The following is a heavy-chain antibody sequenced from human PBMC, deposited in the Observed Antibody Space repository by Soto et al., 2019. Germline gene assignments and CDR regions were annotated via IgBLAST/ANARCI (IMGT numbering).Heavy chain of an antibody. V-gene: IGHV4-30-4*01. J-gene: IGHJ4*02. D-gene: IGHD1-26*01. CDR3: ATMGATAGSYYFEY. CDR1: GGSIGSGVYF. Sequence: SETLSLTCTVSGGSIGSGVYFWSWIRQPPGKGLEWIGFISYTGSAYYNPSLKSRAAISVDTSKNQFSLKLTSVTAADAAVYYCATMGATAGSYYFEYWGQEALVTVSS. CDR2: ISYTGSA.